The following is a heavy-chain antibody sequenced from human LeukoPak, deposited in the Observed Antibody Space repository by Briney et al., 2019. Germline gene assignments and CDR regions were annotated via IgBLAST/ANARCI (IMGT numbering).Heavy chain of an antibody. J-gene: IGHJ5*02. CDR1: GGTFSSYA. CDR2: IIPIFGTA. V-gene: IGHV1-69*13. Sequence: ASVKVSCKASGGTFSSYAIGWVRQAPGQGLEWMGGIIPIFGTANYAQKFQGRVTITADESTSTAYMELSSLRSEDTAVYYCARGFLEWLLYRNWFDPWGQGTLVTVSS. D-gene: IGHD3-3*01. CDR3: ARGFLEWLLYRNWFDP.